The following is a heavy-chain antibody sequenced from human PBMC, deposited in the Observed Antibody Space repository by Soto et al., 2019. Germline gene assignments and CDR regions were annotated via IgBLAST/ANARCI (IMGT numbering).Heavy chain of an antibody. CDR1: GFTFSSYW. CDR3: ARDQRRVTYYFDY. CDR2: IKQDGSEK. V-gene: IGHV3-7*01. J-gene: IGHJ4*02. D-gene: IGHD4-4*01. Sequence: EVQLVESGGGLVQPGGSLRLSCAASGFTFSSYWMSWVRQAPGKGLEWVANIKQDGSEKYYVDSVKGRFTISRDNAKNSLYLQMNSLRAEDTAVYYCARDQRRVTYYFDYWGQGTLVTASS.